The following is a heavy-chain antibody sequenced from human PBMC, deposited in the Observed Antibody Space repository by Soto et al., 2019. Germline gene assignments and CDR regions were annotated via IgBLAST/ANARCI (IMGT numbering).Heavy chain of an antibody. D-gene: IGHD2-2*02. Sequence: GGSLRLSCVASGFTFNYYALTWVRQVPGKGLEWVSTISVSGGTTSYADSVRGRFTISRDNSKNTLFLQMNSLSAEDTAIYYCASGPTDAEYCSSTSCYSFSDYWGQGTLVTVSS. J-gene: IGHJ4*02. CDR1: GFTFNYYA. CDR3: ASGPTDAEYCSSTSCYSFSDY. CDR2: ISVSGGTT. V-gene: IGHV3-23*01.